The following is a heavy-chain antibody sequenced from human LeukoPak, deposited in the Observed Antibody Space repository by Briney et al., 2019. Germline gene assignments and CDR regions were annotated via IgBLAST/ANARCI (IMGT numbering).Heavy chain of an antibody. CDR1: GFTFSDYY. CDR3: ARDYGGKRRFDY. D-gene: IGHD4-23*01. V-gene: IGHV3-11*01. Sequence: GGSLRLSCAVSGFTFSDYYLSWIRQTPGKGLEWISYISSSGNTINYADSVKGRFTISRDNAKNSLYLQMNSLRAEDTAVYYCARDYGGKRRFDYWGQGTLVTVSS. J-gene: IGHJ4*02. CDR2: ISSSGNTI.